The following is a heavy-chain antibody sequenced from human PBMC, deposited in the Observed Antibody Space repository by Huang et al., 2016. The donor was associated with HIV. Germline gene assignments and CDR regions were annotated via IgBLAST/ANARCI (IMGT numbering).Heavy chain of an antibody. D-gene: IGHD5-12*01. CDR1: GFIFDNFG. CDR3: ARAVDGFNSKGFYMDV. V-gene: IGHV3-30*02. CDR2: FRSDGSNE. Sequence: QVQLVESGGGVVQPGGSLRLSCGASGFIFDNFGMHWVRRGPCRGLEWVAFFRSDGSNEYNGESVKGRFSISRDNFENMVYLQMNSLGDGDTAIYYCARAVDGFNSKGFYMDVWGKGTAVIVSS. J-gene: IGHJ6*03.